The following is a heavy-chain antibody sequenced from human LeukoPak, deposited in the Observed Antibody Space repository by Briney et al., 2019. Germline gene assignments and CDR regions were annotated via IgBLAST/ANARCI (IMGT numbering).Heavy chain of an antibody. Sequence: GGSLRLSCAASGFTVSSNYMSWVRQAPGKGLEWVSVIYSGGSTYYADSVKGRFTISRDSSKNTLYLQMNSLRAEDTAVYYCAREGLYAGYYEDYWGQGTLVTVSS. D-gene: IGHD3-9*01. J-gene: IGHJ4*02. CDR1: GFTVSSNY. V-gene: IGHV3-53*01. CDR3: AREGLYAGYYEDY. CDR2: IYSGGST.